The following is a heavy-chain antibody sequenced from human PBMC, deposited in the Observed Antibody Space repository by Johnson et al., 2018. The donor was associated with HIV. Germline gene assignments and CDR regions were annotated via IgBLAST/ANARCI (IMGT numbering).Heavy chain of an antibody. CDR1: GFTFSSYA. D-gene: IGHD6-13*01. CDR2: ISYDGSNK. J-gene: IGHJ3*02. CDR3: ARGGAAAGGAFDI. Sequence: QVQLVESGGGLVQPGGSLRLSCAASGFTFSSYAMHWVRQAPGKGLEWVAVISYDGSNKYYADSVKGRFTISRDNSKDTLSLQMNSLRAEDTAVYYCARGGAAAGGAFDIWGQGTMVTVSS. V-gene: IGHV3-30-3*01.